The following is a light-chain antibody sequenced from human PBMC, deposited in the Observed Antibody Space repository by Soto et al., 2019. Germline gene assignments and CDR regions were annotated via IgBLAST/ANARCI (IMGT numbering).Light chain of an antibody. CDR1: SSNIGAGYH. Sequence: QSVLTQPPSVSGAPGQRVTISCTGGSSNIGAGYHVHWYQQLPGTAPKLLIYGNRYRPSGVPDRFSGSKSGTSASLAITGLQAEDEADYYCQSYDSSLSGVVFGGGTKLTVL. J-gene: IGLJ2*01. CDR2: GNR. V-gene: IGLV1-40*01. CDR3: QSYDSSLSGVV.